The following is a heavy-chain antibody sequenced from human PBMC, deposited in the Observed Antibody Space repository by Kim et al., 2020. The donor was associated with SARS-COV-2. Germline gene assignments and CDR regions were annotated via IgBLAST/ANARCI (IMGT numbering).Heavy chain of an antibody. D-gene: IGHD6-6*01. V-gene: IGHV4-34*01. CDR3: ARVRRRGSSLGQNWFDP. Sequence: LKSRVTISVDTSKNQFSLKLSSVTAADTAVYYCARVRRRGSSLGQNWFDPWGQGTLVTVSS. J-gene: IGHJ5*02.